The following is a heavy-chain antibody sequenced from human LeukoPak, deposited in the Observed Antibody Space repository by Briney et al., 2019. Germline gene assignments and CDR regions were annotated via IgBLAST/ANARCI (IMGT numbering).Heavy chain of an antibody. V-gene: IGHV4-61*01. CDR1: GGSISSSSYY. CDR2: IYYSGST. J-gene: IGHJ6*02. CDR3: AREKNYGMDV. Sequence: SETLSLTCTVSGGSISSSSYYWSWIRQPPGKGLEWIGYIYYSGSTNYNPSLKSRVTISVDTSKNQFSLKLSSVTAADTAVYYCAREKNYGMDVWGQGTTVTVSS.